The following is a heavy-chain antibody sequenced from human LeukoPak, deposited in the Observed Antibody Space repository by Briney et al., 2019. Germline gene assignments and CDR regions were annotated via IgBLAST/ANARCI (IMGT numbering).Heavy chain of an antibody. CDR1: GGTFSSYA. V-gene: IGHV1-69*13. Sequence: ASVKVSCKASGGTFSSYAISWVRQAPGQGLEWMGGIIPIFGTANYAQKFQGRVTITADESTSTAYMELRSLRSDDTAVYYCARRSGSYYNAWFDPWGQGTLVTVSS. CDR2: IIPIFGTA. D-gene: IGHD1-26*01. CDR3: ARRSGSYYNAWFDP. J-gene: IGHJ5*02.